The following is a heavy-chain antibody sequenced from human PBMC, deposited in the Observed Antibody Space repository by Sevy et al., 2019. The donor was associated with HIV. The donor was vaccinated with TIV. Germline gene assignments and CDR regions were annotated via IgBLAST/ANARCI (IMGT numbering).Heavy chain of an antibody. V-gene: IGHV3-53*01. Sequence: GGSLRLSCAASGFIVSSYYMSWVRQAPGKGLEWVSVIYSDGNTYDADAVKGRFTISRDNPKNTLYLQMNRLRSGDTAVYYCTKGGSGSSGPGHWGRGTLVTVSS. CDR2: IYSDGNT. D-gene: IGHD3-16*01. CDR3: TKGGSGSSGPGH. CDR1: GFIVSSYY. J-gene: IGHJ4*02.